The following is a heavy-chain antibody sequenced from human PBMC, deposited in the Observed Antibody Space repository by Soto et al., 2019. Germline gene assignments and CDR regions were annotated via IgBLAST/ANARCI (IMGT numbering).Heavy chain of an antibody. Sequence: GGSLRLSCVASGITFSDYYMSWFRQAPGKGLEWVSYISSGSSTISYSDSVKGRFTISRDSAKNSLYLQMNSLRAEDTAVYYCARAMYSSKTDFDYWGQGTLVTVSS. D-gene: IGHD6-13*01. CDR2: ISSGSSTI. CDR1: GITFSDYY. CDR3: ARAMYSSKTDFDY. V-gene: IGHV3-11*01. J-gene: IGHJ4*02.